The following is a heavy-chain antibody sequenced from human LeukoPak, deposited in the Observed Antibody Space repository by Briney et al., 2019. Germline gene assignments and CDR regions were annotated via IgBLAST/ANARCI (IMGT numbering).Heavy chain of an antibody. CDR3: ARVSPLGGWFDP. Sequence: SETLSLTCTVSGGSISSYYWSWIRQPPRKGLEWIGYIYYSGSTNYNPSLKSRVTISVDTSKNQFSLKLSSVTAADTAVYYCARVSPLGGWFDPWGQGTLVTVSS. V-gene: IGHV4-59*01. J-gene: IGHJ5*02. CDR2: IYYSGST. D-gene: IGHD3-16*01. CDR1: GGSISSYY.